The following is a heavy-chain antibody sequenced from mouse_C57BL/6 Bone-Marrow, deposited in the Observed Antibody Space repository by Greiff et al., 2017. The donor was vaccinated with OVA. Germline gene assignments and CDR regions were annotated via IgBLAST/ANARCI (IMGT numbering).Heavy chain of an antibody. V-gene: IGHV1-80*01. CDR3: ARRWDCYAMDY. Sequence: VKLMESGAELVKPGASVKISCKASGYAFSSYWMNWVKQRPGKGLEWIGQIYPGDGDTNYNGKFKGKATLTADKSSSTAYMQISRLTSEDSAVYFCARRWDCYAMDYWGQGTSVTVSS. D-gene: IGHD4-1*01. J-gene: IGHJ4*01. CDR2: IYPGDGDT. CDR1: GYAFSSYW.